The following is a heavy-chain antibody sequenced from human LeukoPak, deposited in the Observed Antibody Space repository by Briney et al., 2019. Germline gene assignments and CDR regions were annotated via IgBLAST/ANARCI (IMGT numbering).Heavy chain of an antibody. V-gene: IGHV3-23*01. Sequence: GGSLRLSCAASGFTFSSYAMSWVRQAPGKGLEWGSAISSGGAITYYADSVKGRFTIYRDNSKNTLYLKMKRLRAEDTAIYYCAKCAWFGDAPGGDYWGQGTLVTVYS. J-gene: IGHJ4*02. CDR3: AKCAWFGDAPGGDY. CDR2: ISSGGAIT. CDR1: GFTFSSYA. D-gene: IGHD3-10*01.